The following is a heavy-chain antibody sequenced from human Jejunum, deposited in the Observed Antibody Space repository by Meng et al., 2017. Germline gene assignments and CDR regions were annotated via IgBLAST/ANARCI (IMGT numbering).Heavy chain of an antibody. CDR1: GGSIESNNW. J-gene: IGHJ2*01. V-gene: IGHV4-4*02. Sequence: QLQPQESGPGLVKPSETLSLTCAVSGGSIESNNWGPWVRQPPGQGLEWIGEVYHSGSTHYNPSLQSRVTISIDNSKNRFSLSLNSVTAADTAIYYCARADYVRYFDLWGRGTLVTVSS. CDR3: ARADYVRYFDL. CDR2: VYHSGST. D-gene: IGHD3-10*02.